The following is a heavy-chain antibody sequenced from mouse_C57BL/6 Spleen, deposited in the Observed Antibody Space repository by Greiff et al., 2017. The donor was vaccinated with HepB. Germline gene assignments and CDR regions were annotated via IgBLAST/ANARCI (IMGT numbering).Heavy chain of an antibody. CDR3: ARPGNSYYYAMDY. D-gene: IGHD2-1*01. J-gene: IGHJ4*01. CDR1: GFTFSDYG. V-gene: IGHV5-17*01. CDR2: ISSGSSTI. Sequence: EVQGVESGGGLVKPGGSLKLSCAASGFTFSDYGMHWVRQAPEKGLEWVAYISSGSSTIYYADTVKGRFTISRDSAKNTLFLQRTSLRSEDTAMYYCARPGNSYYYAMDYWGQGTSVTVSS.